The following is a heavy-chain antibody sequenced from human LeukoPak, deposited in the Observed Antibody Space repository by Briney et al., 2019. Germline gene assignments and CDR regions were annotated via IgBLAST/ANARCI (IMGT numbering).Heavy chain of an antibody. CDR1: GGSISSYY. J-gene: IGHJ4*02. Sequence: PSETLSLACTVSGGSISSYYWSWIRQPPGKGLEWSGYIYYSGSTNYNPSLKSRVTISVDTPKNQFSLKLSSVTAADTAVYYCASLGGDYYDRGYYFDYWGQGALVTVSS. CDR2: IYYSGST. CDR3: ASLGGDYYDRGYYFDY. D-gene: IGHD3-22*01. V-gene: IGHV4-59*01.